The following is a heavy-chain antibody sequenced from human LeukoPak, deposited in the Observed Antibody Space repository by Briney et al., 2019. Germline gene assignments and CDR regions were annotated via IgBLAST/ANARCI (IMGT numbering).Heavy chain of an antibody. CDR3: AKPAHSSGWYFGSD. Sequence: GGSLRLSCAASGFTFSSYAMSWVRHAPGKGLELVSAISGSGGRTYYTDSVKGRFTISRDSSKNTLYLQMSSLRAEDTAVYYCAKPAHSSGWYFGSDWGQGTLVTVSS. CDR2: ISGSGGRT. D-gene: IGHD6-19*01. V-gene: IGHV3-23*01. J-gene: IGHJ4*02. CDR1: GFTFSSYA.